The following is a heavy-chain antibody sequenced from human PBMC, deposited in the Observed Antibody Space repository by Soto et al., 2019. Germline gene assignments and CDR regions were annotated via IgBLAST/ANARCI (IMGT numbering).Heavy chain of an antibody. CDR1: GYTFTCYS. D-gene: IGHD3-3*01. CDR2: INPSGGST. CDR3: ARSRNHGDGYYYYYGMDV. V-gene: IGHV1-46*01. Sequence: ASVKASCKASGYTFTCYSMHWVQQAPGQGLEWMGIINPSGGSTSYAQKFQGRVTMTRDTSTSTVYMELSSLRSEDTAVYYCARSRNHGDGYYYYYGMDVWGQGTTVTAP. J-gene: IGHJ6*02.